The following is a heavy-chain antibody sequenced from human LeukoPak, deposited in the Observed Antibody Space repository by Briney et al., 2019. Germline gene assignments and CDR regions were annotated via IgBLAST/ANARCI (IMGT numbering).Heavy chain of an antibody. CDR2: LSGSGTAT. Sequence: GGSLRLSCEASEFTFSRCAMSWTRQAPGTGLEWVSTLSGSGTATYYADSVKGRFTTSRDNSKDTLYLQMDNLRADDTAVYYCAKPLGSHSFIFYYMDVWGKGTSVIVSS. CDR3: AKPLGSHSFIFYYMDV. D-gene: IGHD2-21*01. CDR1: EFTFSRCA. J-gene: IGHJ6*03. V-gene: IGHV3-23*01.